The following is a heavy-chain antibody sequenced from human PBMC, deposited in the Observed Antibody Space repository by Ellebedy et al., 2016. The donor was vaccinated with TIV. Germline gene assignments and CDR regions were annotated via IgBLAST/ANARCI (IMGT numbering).Heavy chain of an antibody. D-gene: IGHD3-10*01. J-gene: IGHJ4*02. CDR3: ARGTYYSIY. V-gene: IGHV4-39*01. CDR1: GGSIKTSPFY. Sequence: SETLSLXCTVSGGSIKTSPFYWGWFRQPPGKGLEWFGTLSYDGNTFYNPSLKSRVTLSVDTSKNQFSLKLSSVTAADTAVYYCARGTYYSIYWGQGTLVTVSS. CDR2: LSYDGNT.